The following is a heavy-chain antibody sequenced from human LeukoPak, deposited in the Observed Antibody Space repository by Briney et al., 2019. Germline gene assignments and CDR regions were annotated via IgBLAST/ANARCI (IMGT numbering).Heavy chain of an antibody. D-gene: IGHD6-6*01. CDR1: GYSFTSYW. CDR2: IYPGDSDT. J-gene: IGHJ6*03. V-gene: IGHV5-51*01. Sequence: PGESLKISCKGSGYSFTSYWIGWVRQMPGKGLEWMGIIYPGDSDTRYSPSFQGQVTISADKSISTAYLQWSSLKASDTAMYYCARLGSSSSSYYYYYMDVWGKGTTVTVSS. CDR3: ARLGSSSSSYYYYYMDV.